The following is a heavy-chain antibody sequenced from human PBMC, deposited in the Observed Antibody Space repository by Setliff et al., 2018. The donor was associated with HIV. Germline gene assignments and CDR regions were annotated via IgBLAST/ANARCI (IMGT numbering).Heavy chain of an antibody. Sequence: ASVKVSCKASGYTFTGYHLHWVRQAPGQGLEWMGRINSSSGGTNYALKFQGRVTMTRDTSISTAYMELRSLRSDDTAVYYCARERRGFDYWGQGTLVTVSS. CDR2: INSSSGGT. V-gene: IGHV1-2*06. CDR1: GYTFTGYH. CDR3: ARERRGFDY. J-gene: IGHJ4*02.